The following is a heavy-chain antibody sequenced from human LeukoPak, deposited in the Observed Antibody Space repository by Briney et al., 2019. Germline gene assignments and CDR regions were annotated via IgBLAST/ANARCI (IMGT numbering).Heavy chain of an antibody. CDR3: ARGDTQSKYRQFDS. CDR2: ISSSSSYI. Sequence: PGGSLRLSCAVSGFTFSSFGMYWVRQAPGKGLEWVSSISSSSSYIYYADSVKGRFTISRDNAKNSLYLQMNSLRAEDTGVYYCARGDTQSKYRQFDSWGQGSLVIVSS. V-gene: IGHV3-21*01. CDR1: GFTFSSFG. J-gene: IGHJ4*02. D-gene: IGHD1-26*01.